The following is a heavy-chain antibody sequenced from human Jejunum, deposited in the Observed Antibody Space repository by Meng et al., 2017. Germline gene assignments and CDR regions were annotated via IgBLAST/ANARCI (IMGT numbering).Heavy chain of an antibody. J-gene: IGHJ1*01. CDR1: GDSVSSNSAT. CDR3: ARDDISVYFQQ. CDR2: TYYRSKWYN. Sequence: VRRRTPGPGLRNPSLTLCLSCAISGDSVSSNSATWNWIRLSPSRGLGWLGRTYYRSKWYNDYAVSVKGRITINPDTSKNQFSLQLNSLTPEDTAVYYCARDDISVYFQQWGQGTLVTVSS. V-gene: IGHV6-1*02.